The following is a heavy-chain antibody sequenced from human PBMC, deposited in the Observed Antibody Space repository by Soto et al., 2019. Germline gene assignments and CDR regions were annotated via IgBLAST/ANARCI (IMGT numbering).Heavy chain of an antibody. CDR2: IYYSGST. J-gene: IGHJ5*02. CDR3: AREAVAYYDSGSYNWFDH. CDR1: GGSISSGGYY. Sequence: QVQLQESGPGLVKPSQTLSLTCTVSGGSISSGGYYWSWIRQSQGKGLEWIGYIYYSGSTYYNPSLKSSFTISVEKSTSRFSLILRFVTAADTAVYYCAREAVAYYDSGSYNWFDHWGQGILVTVSS. V-gene: IGHV4-31*03. D-gene: IGHD3-10*01.